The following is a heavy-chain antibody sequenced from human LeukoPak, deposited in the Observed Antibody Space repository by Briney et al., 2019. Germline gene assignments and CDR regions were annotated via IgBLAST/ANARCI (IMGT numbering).Heavy chain of an antibody. CDR1: GFTFSTYV. Sequence: RPGGSLRLSCAASGFTFSTYVISWVRQAPGKGLEWVSAISGSGGSTYYADSVKGRFTISRDNSKNTLYLQMNSLGADDTAVYYCAKGNWRYFDYWGQGTLVTVSS. J-gene: IGHJ4*02. D-gene: IGHD1-1*01. V-gene: IGHV3-23*01. CDR3: AKGNWRYFDY. CDR2: ISGSGGST.